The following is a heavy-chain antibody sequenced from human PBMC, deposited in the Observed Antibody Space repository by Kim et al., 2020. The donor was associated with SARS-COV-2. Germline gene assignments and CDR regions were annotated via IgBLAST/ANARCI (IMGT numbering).Heavy chain of an antibody. V-gene: IGHV3-74*01. CDR3: ASLGDNWNRMIGVEGSFDI. D-gene: IGHD1-20*01. CDR2: INSDGSST. J-gene: IGHJ3*02. Sequence: GGSLRLSCAASGFTFSSYWMHWVRQAPGKGLVWVSRINSDGSSTSYADSVKGRFTISRDNAKNTLYLQMNSLRAEDTAVYYCASLGDNWNRMIGVEGSFDIWGQGTMVTVSS. CDR1: GFTFSSYW.